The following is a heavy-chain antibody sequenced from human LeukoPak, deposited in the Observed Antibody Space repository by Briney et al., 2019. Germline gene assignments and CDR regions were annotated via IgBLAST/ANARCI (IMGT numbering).Heavy chain of an antibody. CDR1: GYTFTSYY. Sequence: ASVKVSCKASGYTFTSYYMHWVRQAPGQGLEWMGIINPSGGSTSYAQKFQGRVTMTRDTSTSTVYMELSSLRSEDTAVYYCARGSRQSGGGVIVIPPFDYWGQGTLVTVSS. J-gene: IGHJ4*02. V-gene: IGHV1-46*01. CDR2: INPSGGST. D-gene: IGHD3-16*02. CDR3: ARGSRQSGGGVIVIPPFDY.